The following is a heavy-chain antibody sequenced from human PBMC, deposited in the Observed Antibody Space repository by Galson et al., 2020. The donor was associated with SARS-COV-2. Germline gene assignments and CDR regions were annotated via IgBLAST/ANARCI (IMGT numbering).Heavy chain of an antibody. CDR3: AKDSRAYYYGSGIDY. CDR2: ISYDGKNK. Sequence: QLGESLKISCAASGFTFSDSGMHWVRQAPGKGLEWVAIISYDGKNKYYADSVKGRFTISRDNSKNTLYLQVYSLRPEDTAVYYCAKDSRAYYYGSGIDYWGQGTLVTVSA. V-gene: IGHV3-30*18. J-gene: IGHJ4*02. CDR1: GFTFSDSG. D-gene: IGHD3-10*01.